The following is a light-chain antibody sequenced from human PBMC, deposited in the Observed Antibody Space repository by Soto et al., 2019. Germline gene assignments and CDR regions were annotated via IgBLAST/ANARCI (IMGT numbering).Light chain of an antibody. Sequence: QSVLTQPPSVSGAPGQGVTISCTGSRSNIGAGFDVHWYQQLPGTAPKLFIYGNNNRPSGVPDRFSASKSGTSDSLAITGLQAEDEADYYCQTYDTSLRGLVFGGGTKLTVL. V-gene: IGLV1-40*01. CDR3: QTYDTSLRGLV. J-gene: IGLJ3*02. CDR1: RSNIGAGFD. CDR2: GNN.